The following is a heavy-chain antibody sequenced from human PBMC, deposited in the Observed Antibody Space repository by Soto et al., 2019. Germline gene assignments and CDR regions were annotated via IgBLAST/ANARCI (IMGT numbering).Heavy chain of an antibody. J-gene: IGHJ4*02. D-gene: IGHD6-19*01. CDR3: AWTSGHFDS. Sequence: SQTRALTCAISGDSVSSNSAAWNGIRRSPSRGLECLGRTYYRSKWYNEYAVSVKSRIAINPDTSKNQFSLQLNSVTPEDTAVYYCAWTSGHFDSWGQGTLVTVSS. CDR2: TYYRSKWYN. V-gene: IGHV6-1*01. CDR1: GDSVSSNSAA.